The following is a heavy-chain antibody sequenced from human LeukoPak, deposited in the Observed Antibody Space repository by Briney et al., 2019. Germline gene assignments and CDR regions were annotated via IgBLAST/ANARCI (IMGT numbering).Heavy chain of an antibody. CDR1: GYTFTTHD. J-gene: IGHJ5*02. CDR3: TRSRGRLGWFNP. Sequence: GASVKVSCKASGYTFTTHDINWVRQAPGQGLDWMGWMNPNSGNTGYAQKFQGRVTTTRNTSISIAYMELSSLRSEDTAVYYCTRSRGRLGWFNPWGQGTLVTVSS. CDR2: MNPNSGNT. V-gene: IGHV1-8*01. D-gene: IGHD3-10*01.